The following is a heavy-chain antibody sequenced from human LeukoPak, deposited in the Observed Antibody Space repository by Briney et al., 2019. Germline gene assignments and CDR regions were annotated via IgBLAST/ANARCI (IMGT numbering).Heavy chain of an antibody. V-gene: IGHV4-30-4*08. Sequence: PSETLSLTCTVSGGSISSGDYYWSWIRQPPGKGLEWIGYIYYSGSTYYNPSLKSRVTISVDTSKNQFSLKLSSVTAADTAVYYCASNAPNGDYYYYYMDVWGKGTTVTVSS. D-gene: IGHD2-2*01. J-gene: IGHJ6*03. CDR3: ASNAPNGDYYYYYMDV. CDR2: IYYSGST. CDR1: GGSISSGDYY.